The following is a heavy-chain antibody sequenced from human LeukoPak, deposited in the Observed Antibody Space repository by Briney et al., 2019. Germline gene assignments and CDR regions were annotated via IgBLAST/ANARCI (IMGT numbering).Heavy chain of an antibody. Sequence: PGGSLRLSCAASGFTFSSYSMNWVRQAPGKGLEWVSSISSSSYIYYADSVKGRFTISRDNAKNSLYLQMNSLRAEDTAVYYCARDPTPWRSSSAPAYWGQGTLVTVSS. V-gene: IGHV3-21*01. CDR1: GFTFSSYS. J-gene: IGHJ4*02. CDR3: ARDPTPWRSSSAPAY. D-gene: IGHD6-6*01. CDR2: ISSSSYI.